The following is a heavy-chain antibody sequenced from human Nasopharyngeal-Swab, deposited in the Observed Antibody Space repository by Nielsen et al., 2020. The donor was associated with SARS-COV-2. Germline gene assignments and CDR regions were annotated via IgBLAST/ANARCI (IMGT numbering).Heavy chain of an antibody. CDR2: IKSKTDGGTT. V-gene: IGHV3-15*01. Sequence: VRQAPGKGLEWVGRIKSKTDGGTTDYAAPVKGRLTISRDDSKNTLYLQMNSPKTEDTAVYYCTTDLMYCSSTSCYSFDYWGQGTLVTVSS. CDR3: TTDLMYCSSTSCYSFDY. D-gene: IGHD2-2*01. J-gene: IGHJ4*02.